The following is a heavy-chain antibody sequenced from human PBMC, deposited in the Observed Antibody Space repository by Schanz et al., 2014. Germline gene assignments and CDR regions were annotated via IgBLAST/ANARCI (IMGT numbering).Heavy chain of an antibody. J-gene: IGHJ4*02. D-gene: IGHD1-1*01. Sequence: QVRLVQSGAEAREPGASVKVSCKATGYMFDTYGFAWVRQAPGQGLEWMGWINPNSGATSSAQKFQGRVTMTRDTSISTVYMELSRLRSDDTAVYYCALEHNSPSGAGQFWGQGTLITVSS. CDR3: ALEHNSPSGAGQF. V-gene: IGHV1-2*02. CDR2: INPNSGAT. CDR1: GYMFDTYG.